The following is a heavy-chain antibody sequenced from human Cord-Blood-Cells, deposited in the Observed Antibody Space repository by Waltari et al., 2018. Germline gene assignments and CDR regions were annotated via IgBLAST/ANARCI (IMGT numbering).Heavy chain of an antibody. CDR2: FDPEDGET. D-gene: IGHD3-16*01. J-gene: IGHJ4*02. CDR3: ATAFFHLSLPPHFDY. CDR1: GCTLTELS. V-gene: IGHV1-24*01. Sequence: QVQLVQSGAEVKKPGASVKVSCKVSGCTLTELSMHWVRQAPGKGLEWMGGFDPEDGETIYAQKFQGRVTITEDTSTDTAYMELSTLRSEDTAVYYCATAFFHLSLPPHFDYWGQGTLVTVSS.